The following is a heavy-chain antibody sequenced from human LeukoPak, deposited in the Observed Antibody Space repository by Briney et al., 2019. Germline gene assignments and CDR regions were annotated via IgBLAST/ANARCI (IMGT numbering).Heavy chain of an antibody. CDR3: ARGRNSDY. J-gene: IGHJ4*02. CDR2: IKQDGSEK. CDR1: GFTFSSFW. D-gene: IGHD1-14*01. V-gene: IGHV3-7*05. Sequence: GGSLRLSCAASGFTFSSFWMTWVCQAPGKGLEWVANIKQDGSEKYYVDSVMGRFTISKDNAKKSLYLKMNSLRAEDTAVYYCARGRNSDYWGRGTLVTVSS.